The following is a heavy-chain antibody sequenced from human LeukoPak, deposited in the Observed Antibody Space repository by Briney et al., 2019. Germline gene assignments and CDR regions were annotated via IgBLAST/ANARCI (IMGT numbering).Heavy chain of an antibody. CDR2: IIPIFGTA. CDR3: VRSPGNIVTTSYYFDY. Sequence: SVKVSCQASGGTFSSYAISWVRQAPGQGLEWMGRIIPIFGTANYAQKFQGRVTITADKSTSTAYMELSSLRSEDTAVYYCVRSPGNIVTTSYYFDYWGQGTLVTVSS. J-gene: IGHJ4*02. D-gene: IGHD5-12*01. CDR1: GGTFSSYA. V-gene: IGHV1-69*06.